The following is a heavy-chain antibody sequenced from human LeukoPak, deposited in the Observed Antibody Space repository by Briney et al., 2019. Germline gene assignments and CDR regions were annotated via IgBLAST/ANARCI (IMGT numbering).Heavy chain of an antibody. CDR2: INLNSGGT. V-gene: IGHV1-2*02. D-gene: IGHD5-24*01. CDR1: EYTFTGYY. CDR3: ARDRRGWFDP. J-gene: IGHJ5*02. Sequence: GASVKVSCKASEYTFTGYYMHWVRQAPGQGLEWMGWINLNSGGTNYAQKFQGRVTMTRDTSISTAYMELSRLRSDDTAVYYCARDRRGWFDPWGQGTLVTVSS.